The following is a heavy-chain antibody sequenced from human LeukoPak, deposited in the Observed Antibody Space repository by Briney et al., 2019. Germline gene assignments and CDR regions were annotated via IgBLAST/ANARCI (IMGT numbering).Heavy chain of an antibody. CDR1: GYTFTGYY. CDR3: ARGTNLWFGELLLFDY. D-gene: IGHD3-10*01. V-gene: IGHV1-2*06. Sequence: GASVKVSCKASGYTFTGYYMHWVRQAPGQGLEWMGRINPNSGGTNYAQKLQGRVTMTTDTSTSTAYMELRSLRSDDTAVYYCARGTNLWFGELLLFDYWGQGTLVTVSS. J-gene: IGHJ4*02. CDR2: INPNSGGT.